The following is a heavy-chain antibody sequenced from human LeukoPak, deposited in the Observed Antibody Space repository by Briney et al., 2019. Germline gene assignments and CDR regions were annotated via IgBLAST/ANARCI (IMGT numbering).Heavy chain of an antibody. D-gene: IGHD5-18*01. CDR3: ARVADTAMGFDY. CDR2: IYYSGST. V-gene: IGHV4-30-4*08. J-gene: IGHJ4*02. CDR1: GGSISSGDYY. Sequence: SETLSLTCTVSGGSISSGDYYWSWIRQPPGKGLEWIGYIYYSGSTYYNPSLKSRVTISVDTSKNQFSLKLSSVTAADTAVYCCARVADTAMGFDYWGQGTLVTVSS.